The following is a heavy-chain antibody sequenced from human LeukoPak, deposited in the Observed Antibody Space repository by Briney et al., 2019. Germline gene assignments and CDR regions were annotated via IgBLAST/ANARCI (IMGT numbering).Heavy chain of an antibody. V-gene: IGHV3-30-3*01. D-gene: IGHD1-26*01. CDR1: GFTFSSYA. J-gene: IGHJ3*02. CDR3: AKDLLLGGSRAFDI. Sequence: PGRSLRLSCAASGFTFSSYAMHWVRQAPGKGLEWVAVISYDGSNKYYADSVKGRFTISRDNSKNTLYLQMNSLRAEDTAVYYCAKDLLLGGSRAFDIWGQGTMVTVSS. CDR2: ISYDGSNK.